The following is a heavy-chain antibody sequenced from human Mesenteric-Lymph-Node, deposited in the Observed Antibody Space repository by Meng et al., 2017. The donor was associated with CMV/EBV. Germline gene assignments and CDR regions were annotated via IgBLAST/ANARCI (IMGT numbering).Heavy chain of an antibody. CDR1: STNNNW. CDR3: AGQRRGYCSGGSCYYFDD. V-gene: IGHV4-4*02. Sequence: STNNNWWSWVRQHPGKGLEWIGEIYHSGSTNYNPSLKSRVTISVDKSKNQFSLKLSSVTAADTAVYYCAGQRRGYCSGGSCYYFDDWGQGTLVTVSS. CDR2: IYHSGST. D-gene: IGHD2-15*01. J-gene: IGHJ4*02.